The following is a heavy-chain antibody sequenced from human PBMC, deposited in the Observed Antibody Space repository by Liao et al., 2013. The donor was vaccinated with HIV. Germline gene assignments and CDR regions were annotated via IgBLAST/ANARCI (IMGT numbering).Heavy chain of an antibody. D-gene: IGHD2-21*01. CDR3: PVRRYCGGDCYYFDY. J-gene: IGHJ4*02. CDR2: IYTSGST. CDR1: GGSISSGSYY. Sequence: QVQLQESGPGLVKPSQTLSLTCTVSGGSISSGSYYWSWIRQPAGKGLEWIGRIYTSGSTNYNPSLKSRVTISVDTSKNQFSLKLSSVTAADTAVYYCPVRRYCGGDCYYFDYWGQGTLVTVSS. V-gene: IGHV4-61*02.